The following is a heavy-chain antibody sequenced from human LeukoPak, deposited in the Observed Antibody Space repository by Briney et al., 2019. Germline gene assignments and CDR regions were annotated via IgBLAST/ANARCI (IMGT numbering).Heavy chain of an antibody. CDR2: IYYSGST. V-gene: IGHV4-59*01. CDR3: ARGTGGYNYYYYMDV. Sequence: SETLSLTCTVSGGSISSYYWSWIRQPPGKGLEWIGYIYYSGSTNYNPSLKSRVTISVDTSKNQFSLKLSSVTAADTAVYYCARGTGGYNYYYYMDVWGKGTTVTVSS. CDR1: GGSISSYY. D-gene: IGHD2-15*01. J-gene: IGHJ6*03.